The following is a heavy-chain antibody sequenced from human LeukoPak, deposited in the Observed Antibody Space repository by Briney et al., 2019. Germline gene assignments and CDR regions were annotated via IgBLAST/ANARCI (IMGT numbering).Heavy chain of an antibody. CDR2: ISGSGGST. J-gene: IGHJ4*02. CDR3: AKRGVVIRVILVGFHKEAYYFDS. D-gene: IGHD3-22*01. Sequence: GGSLRLSCAVSGITLSNYGMSWARQAPGKGLEWVAGISGSGGSTNYAGSVKGRFTISRDNRKNTLYLQMNSLRVEDTAVYFCAKRGVVIRVILVGFHKEAYYFDSWGQGALVTVSS. CDR1: GITLSNYG. V-gene: IGHV3-23*01.